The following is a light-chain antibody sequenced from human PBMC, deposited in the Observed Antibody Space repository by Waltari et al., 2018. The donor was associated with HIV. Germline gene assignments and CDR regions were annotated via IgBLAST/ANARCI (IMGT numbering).Light chain of an antibody. V-gene: IGLV1-44*01. CDR3: AIWEDSLNGPV. CDR2: TTH. CDR1: LSNIGSHP. Sequence: QSVLTPPPSASGTPGPPVTLYCFATLSNIGSHPVNCYQQLPGTAPKLLIYTTHQRPSGVVDRFSGSKPGASACLAIRGLQSDDEADYYWAIWEDSLNGPVFGGGTKLTVL. J-gene: IGLJ2*01.